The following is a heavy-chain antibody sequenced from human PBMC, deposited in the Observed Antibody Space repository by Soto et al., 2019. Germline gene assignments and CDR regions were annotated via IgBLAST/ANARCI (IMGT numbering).Heavy chain of an antibody. CDR1: GGSFSGYY. CDR3: AREQSRNSGYYWSVRFFDF. D-gene: IGHD5-12*01. J-gene: IGHJ4*02. V-gene: IGHV4-34*01. CDR2: INHGGST. Sequence: SETLSLTCAVYGGSFSGYYWSWIRQPPGKGLEWIGEINHGGSTNYNPSLKSRVTISVDTSKNQLSLKLSSVTAADTAVYYCAREQSRNSGYYWSVRFFDFWGQGTMVTVSS.